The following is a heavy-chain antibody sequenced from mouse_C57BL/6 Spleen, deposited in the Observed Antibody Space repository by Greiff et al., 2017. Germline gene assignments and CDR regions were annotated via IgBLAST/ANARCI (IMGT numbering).Heavy chain of an antibody. CDR2: INPNNGGT. Sequence: EVQLQQSGPELVKPGASVKISCKASGYTFTDYYMNWVKQSHGKSLEWIGDINPNNGGTSYNQKFMGKATLTVDKSSSTAYMELRSLTSEDSAVYYCARSLYYDYAWFAYWGQGTLVTVSA. V-gene: IGHV1-26*01. J-gene: IGHJ3*01. CDR3: ARSLYYDYAWFAY. D-gene: IGHD2-4*01. CDR1: GYTFTDYY.